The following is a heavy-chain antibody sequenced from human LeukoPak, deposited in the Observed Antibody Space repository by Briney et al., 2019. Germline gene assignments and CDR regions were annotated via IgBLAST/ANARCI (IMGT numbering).Heavy chain of an antibody. Sequence: GGSLRLSCAASEFTFSNYAMSWVRQAPGKGLEWVSAISGSGESTYYGDSVKGRFTISRDNSKNTLHLQMNSLRAEDTAVYYCAKSGGPLNNWFDPWGQGTLVTVS. CDR1: EFTFSNYA. J-gene: IGHJ5*02. CDR3: AKSGGPLNNWFDP. V-gene: IGHV3-23*01. CDR2: ISGSGEST. D-gene: IGHD3-10*01.